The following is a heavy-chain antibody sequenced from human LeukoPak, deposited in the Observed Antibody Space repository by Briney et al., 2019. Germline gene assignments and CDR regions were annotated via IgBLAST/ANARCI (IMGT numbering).Heavy chain of an antibody. CDR3: ARESWSDSVAFDI. V-gene: IGHV3-30*04. CDR2: ISYGGIDK. CDR1: GFPFSSYA. Sequence: GGSLRLSCAASGFPFSSYAMHWVRQAPGEGLEWVGLISYGGIDKSYADSVKGRFTISRDSSKRTLYLQMNSLRAEDTAMYYCARESWSDSVAFDIWGLGTMVIVSS. J-gene: IGHJ3*02. D-gene: IGHD3-3*01.